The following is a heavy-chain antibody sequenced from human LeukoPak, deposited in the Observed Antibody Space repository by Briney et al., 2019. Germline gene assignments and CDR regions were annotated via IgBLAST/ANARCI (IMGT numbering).Heavy chain of an antibody. Sequence: SETLSLTCAVPGGSISSSYWSWIRQPPGRGLEWIGYIYYSGSTTYNPSLKSRVTISVDTSKNQFSLKLSSVTAADTAVYYCARGSVVPAAIFGYWGQGTLVTVSS. J-gene: IGHJ4*02. CDR1: GGSISSSY. D-gene: IGHD2-2*01. CDR2: IYYSGST. V-gene: IGHV4-59*01. CDR3: ARGSVVPAAIFGY.